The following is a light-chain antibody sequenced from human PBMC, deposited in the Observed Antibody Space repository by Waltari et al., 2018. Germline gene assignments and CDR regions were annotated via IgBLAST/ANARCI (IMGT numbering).Light chain of an antibody. CDR3: MQRSKRPYT. CDR2: LGS. CDR1: LVRSSVYSY. J-gene: IGKJ2*01. Sequence: LVRSSVYSYLDWYLQKPGQSPRLLIYLGSNRASGIPDRFSGSGSGTDFTLKISSVEPEDVGVYYCMQRSKRPYTFGRGTKVEIK. V-gene: IGKV2-28*01.